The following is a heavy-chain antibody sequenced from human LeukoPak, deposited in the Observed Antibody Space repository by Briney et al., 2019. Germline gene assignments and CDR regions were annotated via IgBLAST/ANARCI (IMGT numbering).Heavy chain of an antibody. J-gene: IGHJ3*02. CDR1: GFTFDDYA. CDR3: AKDIGSSGNDAFDI. CDR2: ISWNSGSI. D-gene: IGHD6-19*01. V-gene: IGHV3-9*03. Sequence: GGSLRLSCAAFGFTFDDYAMHWVRQAPGKGLEWVSGISWNSGSIGYADSVKGRFTISRDNAKNSLYLQMNSLRAEDMALYYCAKDIGSSGNDAFDIWGQGTMVTVSS.